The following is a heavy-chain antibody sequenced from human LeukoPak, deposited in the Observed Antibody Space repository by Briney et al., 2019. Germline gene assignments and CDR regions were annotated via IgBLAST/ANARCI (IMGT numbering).Heavy chain of an antibody. CDR3: ARSDYVWGSYRHSSGLDV. D-gene: IGHD3-16*02. V-gene: IGHV3-7*01. CDR2: IKRDGSVP. Sequence: TGGSLRLSCAASGFTFSFYWMTWVRQAPGKGLEWVANIKRDGSVPDYEDYLKGRFTISRDKDKNSLYLQKINLRAENTAVYDCARSDYVWGSYRHSSGLDVWGHGTMVTVSS. CDR1: GFTFSFYW. J-gene: IGHJ3*01.